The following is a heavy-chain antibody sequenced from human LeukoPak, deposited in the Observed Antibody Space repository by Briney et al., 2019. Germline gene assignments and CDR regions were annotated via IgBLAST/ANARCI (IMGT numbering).Heavy chain of an antibody. D-gene: IGHD6-19*01. CDR2: IYTSGST. V-gene: IGHV4-61*09. J-gene: IGHJ6*03. Sequence: SETLSLTCTVSGVSIRSGSFYWSWIRQPAGKGLEWIGHIYTSGSTNYNPSLKSRVTISVDTSKNRFSLKLTSVTAADTAVYYCARERAVAHLGDLYYMDVWGKGTTVTVSS. CDR3: ARERAVAHLGDLYYMDV. CDR1: GVSIRSGSFY.